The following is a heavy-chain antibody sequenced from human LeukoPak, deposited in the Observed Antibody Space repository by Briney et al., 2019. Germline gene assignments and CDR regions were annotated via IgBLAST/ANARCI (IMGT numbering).Heavy chain of an antibody. CDR1: GGSISSSSYY. J-gene: IGHJ3*02. V-gene: IGHV4-39*01. D-gene: IGHD6-13*01. CDR3: ARRGIAAAGTHPMDAFDI. CDR2: IYYSGST. Sequence: SETLSLTCTVSGGSISSSSYYWGWIRQPPGKGLEWIGSIYYSGSTYYNPSLKSRVTISVDTSKNQFSLKLSSVTAADTAVYYCARRGIAAAGTHPMDAFDIWGQGTMVTVSS.